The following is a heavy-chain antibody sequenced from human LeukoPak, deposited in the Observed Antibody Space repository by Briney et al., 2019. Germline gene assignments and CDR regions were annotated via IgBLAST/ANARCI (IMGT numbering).Heavy chain of an antibody. CDR3: ARRMWRQWGFDY. Sequence: GASVKVSCKASGYTFTSYGISWVRQAPGQGLGWMGWISAYNGNTNYAQKLQGRVTMTTDTSTSTASMELRSLRSDDTVVYYCARRMWRQWGFDYWGQGTLVTVSS. J-gene: IGHJ4*02. CDR2: ISAYNGNT. V-gene: IGHV1-18*01. CDR1: GYTFTSYG. D-gene: IGHD6-19*01.